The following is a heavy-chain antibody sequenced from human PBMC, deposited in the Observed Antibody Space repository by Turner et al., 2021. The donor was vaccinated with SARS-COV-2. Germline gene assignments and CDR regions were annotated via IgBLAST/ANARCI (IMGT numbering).Heavy chain of an antibody. D-gene: IGHD4-4*01. CDR1: GFTFSSYG. CDR2: ISYDGNNK. CDR3: AKQLGLYSNPMYYFDY. Sequence: QVQLVESGGGVVQPGRSLRLSCAASGFTFSSYGMHWVRQAPGKGLEWVAVISYDGNNKYYAASVKGRFTISRDNSKNTLYLQMNSLSAEDTAVYYCAKQLGLYSNPMYYFDYWGQGTLVTVSS. J-gene: IGHJ4*02. V-gene: IGHV3-30*18.